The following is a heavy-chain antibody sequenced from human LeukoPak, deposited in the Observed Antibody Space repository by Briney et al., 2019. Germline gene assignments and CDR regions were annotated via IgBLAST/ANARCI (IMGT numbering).Heavy chain of an antibody. CDR2: ISSRSSYI. CDR1: GFTFSTYT. CDR3: AELGITMIGGV. J-gene: IGHJ6*04. D-gene: IGHD3-10*02. V-gene: IGHV3-21*01. Sequence: GGSLRLSCAASGFTFSTYTMNWVRQAPGKGLEWVSSISSRSSYIYYADSVKGRFTISRDNAKNSLYLQMNSLRAEDTAVYYCAELGITMIGGVWGKGTTVTISS.